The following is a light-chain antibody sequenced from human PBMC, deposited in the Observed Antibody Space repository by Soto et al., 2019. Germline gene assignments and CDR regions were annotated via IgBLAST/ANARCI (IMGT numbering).Light chain of an antibody. J-gene: IGKJ1*01. CDR3: QQHNGYSERM. CDR2: GAS. CDR1: QSLSTW. V-gene: IGKV1-5*01. Sequence: IQMTQSPSTLSASAGDRATIPCRASQSLSTWLAWYQQKPAKAPKLLIYGASSLASGVPSRFSGSGSGTEFSLTISSLQPDDFATYYCQQHNGYSERMFGQGTKVDIK.